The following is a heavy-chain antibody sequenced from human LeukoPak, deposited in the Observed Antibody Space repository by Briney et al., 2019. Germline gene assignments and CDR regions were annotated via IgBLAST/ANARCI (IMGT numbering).Heavy chain of an antibody. J-gene: IGHJ5*02. CDR2: ISSSSSYI. Sequence: SGGSLRLSCAASGFTFSSYSVNWVRQAPGKGLEWVSSISSSSSYIYYADSVKGRFTISRDNAKNSLYLQMNSLRAEDTAVYYCARAHGSAGGNWFDPWGQGTLVTVSS. V-gene: IGHV3-21*01. D-gene: IGHD2-8*02. CDR1: GFTFSSYS. CDR3: ARAHGSAGGNWFDP.